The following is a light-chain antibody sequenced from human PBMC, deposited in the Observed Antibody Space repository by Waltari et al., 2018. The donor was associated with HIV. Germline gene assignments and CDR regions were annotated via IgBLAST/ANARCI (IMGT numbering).Light chain of an antibody. CDR2: EVT. J-gene: IGLJ1*01. Sequence: QSALTQPASVSGSPGQSITISCTGTSSDVGGSNYVFWYQQHPGKAPKLMISEVTNRPSGVSNRFAGSKSGNTASLTISGLQAEDEADYYCSSYTSSSTQVFGTGTKVTVL. V-gene: IGLV2-14*01. CDR3: SSYTSSSTQV. CDR1: SSDVGGSNY.